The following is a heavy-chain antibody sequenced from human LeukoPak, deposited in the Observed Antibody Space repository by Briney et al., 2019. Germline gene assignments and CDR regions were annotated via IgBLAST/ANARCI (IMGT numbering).Heavy chain of an antibody. V-gene: IGHV1-18*01. CDR2: ISGYNGNT. J-gene: IGHJ4*02. D-gene: IGHD6-6*01. CDR1: GYTFTSYS. CDR3: ARGIAARPWFDY. Sequence: GASVKVSCKTSGYTFTSYSINWVRQAPGQGLEWMGWISGYNGNTNYAQKLQGRVTMTTDTSTSTAYMELRSLRSDDTAVYYCARGIAARPWFDYWGQGTLVTVSS.